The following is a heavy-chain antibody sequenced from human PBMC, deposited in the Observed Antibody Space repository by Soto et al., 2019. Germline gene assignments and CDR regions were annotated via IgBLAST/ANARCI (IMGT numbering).Heavy chain of an antibody. CDR2: INAGNGNT. D-gene: IGHD3-10*01. CDR1: GYTFTSYA. Sequence: ASVKVSCKASGYTFTSYAMYWVRQAPGQRLEWMGWINAGNGNTKYSQKFQGRVTITRDTSATTAYMELSSLRSEDTAVYYCARDMGFGLSDYWGQGTLVTISS. J-gene: IGHJ4*02. V-gene: IGHV1-3*01. CDR3: ARDMGFGLSDY.